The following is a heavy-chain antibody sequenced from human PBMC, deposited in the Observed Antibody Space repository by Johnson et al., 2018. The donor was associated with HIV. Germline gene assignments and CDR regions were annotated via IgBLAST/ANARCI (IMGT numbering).Heavy chain of an antibody. J-gene: IGHJ3*02. CDR2: VSYDGRNQ. Sequence: QVQLVESGGGVVQPGRSLRLSCAASGFTFSSYAMHWVRQAPGTGLEWVALVSYDGRNQYHADSVKGRFTISRDNSKNTLYLQMNSLRAEDTAVYYCAKDWGERYFDWTYDVCDIWGQGTMVTVAS. CDR3: AKDWGERYFDWTYDVCDI. D-gene: IGHD3-9*01. V-gene: IGHV3-30-3*01. CDR1: GFTFSSYA.